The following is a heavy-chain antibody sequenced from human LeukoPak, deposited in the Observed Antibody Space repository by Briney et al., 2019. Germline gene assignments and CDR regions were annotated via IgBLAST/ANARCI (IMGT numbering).Heavy chain of an antibody. CDR3: ARRKGPYGSGTYYDS. CDR1: GFPFDDYG. CDR2: VSWNGAYT. J-gene: IGHJ4*02. V-gene: IGHV3-20*04. Sequence: GGSLRLSCAASGFPFDDYGMSWVRLAPGKGLEWVSGVSWNGAYTEYADSVRGRFTISRDNAKKSLYLQMNSLRVDDTALYYCARRKGPYGSGTYYDSWGQGTLVSVPS. D-gene: IGHD3-10*01.